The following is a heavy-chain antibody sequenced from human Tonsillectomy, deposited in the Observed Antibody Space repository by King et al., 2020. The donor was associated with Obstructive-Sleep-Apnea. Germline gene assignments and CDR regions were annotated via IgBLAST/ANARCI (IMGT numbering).Heavy chain of an antibody. D-gene: IGHD3-10*01. V-gene: IGHV5-51*01. CDR3: ARRGLITMVRGALDV. CDR1: GYSFTSYW. Sequence: VQLVESGAEVKKPGESLKISCKGSGYSFTSYWIGWVRQMPGKGLEWMGIIYPGDSDTRYSPSFQGQVTISADKSISTAYLQWSSLKASDTAIYYCARRGLITMVRGALDVWGQGTTVTVSS. CDR2: IYPGDSDT. J-gene: IGHJ6*02.